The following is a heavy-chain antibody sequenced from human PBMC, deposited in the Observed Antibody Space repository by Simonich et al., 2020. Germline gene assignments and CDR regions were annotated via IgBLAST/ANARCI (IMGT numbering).Heavy chain of an antibody. V-gene: IGHV1-2*02. CDR1: GYTFTGYY. CDR3: ARNGLVGILKAFDI. CDR2: NNPNRGGT. J-gene: IGHJ3*02. Sequence: QVQLVQSGAEVKKPGASVTVSCKASGYTFTGYYMHWVGQAPGQGLEWIVRNNPNRGGTNYAQKCQGRVTMTRDTSISTAYMELSRLRSDDTAVYYCARNGLVGILKAFDIWGQGTMVTVSS. D-gene: IGHD2-21*01.